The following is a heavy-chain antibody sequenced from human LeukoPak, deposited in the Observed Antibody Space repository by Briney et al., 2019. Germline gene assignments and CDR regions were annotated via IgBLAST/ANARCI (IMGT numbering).Heavy chain of an antibody. D-gene: IGHD3-22*01. V-gene: IGHV4-59*08. Sequence: PSETLSLTCSVSGGSINNYYWSWIRQPPGKRLEWIGYIYYGGNTNYNPSLKSRVTISVDTSKNQFSLKLSSVTAADTAVYYCARHPWSFQTYYYDSQSYYYGMDVRGQGTTVTVSS. CDR3: ARHPWSFQTYYYDSQSYYYGMDV. CDR1: GGSINNYY. CDR2: IYYGGNT. J-gene: IGHJ6*02.